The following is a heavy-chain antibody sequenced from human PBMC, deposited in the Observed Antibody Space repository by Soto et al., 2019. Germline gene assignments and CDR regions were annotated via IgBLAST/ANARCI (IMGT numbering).Heavy chain of an antibody. D-gene: IGHD4-4*01. V-gene: IGHV3-23*01. CDR1: GFTFSSYA. CDR2: ITGGGDNT. Sequence: EVQLLESGGGLVQPGGPLRLSCAASGFTFSSYAMTWVRQAPGKGLEWVSAITGGGDNTYYADCVKGRFTISRDNFKNTLYLQMNSLRDEDTAIYYCAKGSKGFDYWGQGTLVTVSS. J-gene: IGHJ4*02. CDR3: AKGSKGFDY.